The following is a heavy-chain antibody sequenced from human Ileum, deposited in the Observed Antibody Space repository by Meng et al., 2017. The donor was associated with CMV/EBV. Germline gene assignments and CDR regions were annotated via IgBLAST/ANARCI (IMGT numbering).Heavy chain of an antibody. CDR2: INQSGSA. V-gene: IGHV4-34*01. J-gene: IGHJ6*02. Sequence: LRLSCSVYGRSLSSYFWTWVRQPPGKGLEWIGEINQSGSANYNPSLKNRVTISVDTPENQFSLKLTSVTAADTAVYYCARRDTHYYYGLDVWGQGATVTVSS. D-gene: IGHD5-24*01. CDR1: GRSLSSYF. CDR3: ARRDTHYYYGLDV.